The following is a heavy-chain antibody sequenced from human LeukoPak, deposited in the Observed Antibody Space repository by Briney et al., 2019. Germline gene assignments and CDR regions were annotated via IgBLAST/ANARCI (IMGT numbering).Heavy chain of an antibody. V-gene: IGHV1-46*01. D-gene: IGHD6-6*01. Sequence: GASVKVSCKASGYTFSSYYIHWVRQAPGQGLEWVGLINPSGGSTTYAQKFQGRVNMTRDMSTSTVYMELSSLRSEDTAIYFCAKDRGIAARHDYWGQGTLVTVSS. J-gene: IGHJ4*02. CDR1: GYTFSSYY. CDR2: INPSGGST. CDR3: AKDRGIAARHDY.